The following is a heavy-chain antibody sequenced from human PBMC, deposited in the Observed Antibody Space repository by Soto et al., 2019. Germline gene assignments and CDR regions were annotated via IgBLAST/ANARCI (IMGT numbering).Heavy chain of an antibody. J-gene: IGHJ6*03. CDR3: ARGPYYDLIWNYYYMDV. Sequence: QVQLQESGPGLVKPSETLSLSCNVSGGSISGHYWSWVRQTPGKGLEWIGYIYYSGSTNYNPSLKSRVTISVDTSKNHFSLRLTSVTAADTAVYYCARGPYYDLIWNYYYMDVWGKGTPVTVSS. V-gene: IGHV4-59*08. CDR2: IYYSGST. D-gene: IGHD3-16*01. CDR1: GGSISGHY.